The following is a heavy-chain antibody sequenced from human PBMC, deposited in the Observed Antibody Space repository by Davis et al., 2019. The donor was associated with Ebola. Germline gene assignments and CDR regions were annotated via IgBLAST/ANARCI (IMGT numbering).Heavy chain of an antibody. CDR1: GFIFSSYV. CDR2: ISHDGTNK. V-gene: IGHV3-30*18. CDR3: TKLKVGLTPGDY. Sequence: GGSLRLSCAASGFIFSSYVMSWVRQAPGKGLEWVAIISHDGTNKDYADSVKGRFTISRDNSKSTLYLQMDSLRVEDTAVYYCTKLKVGLTPGDYWGQGTLVTVSS. D-gene: IGHD1-26*01. J-gene: IGHJ4*02.